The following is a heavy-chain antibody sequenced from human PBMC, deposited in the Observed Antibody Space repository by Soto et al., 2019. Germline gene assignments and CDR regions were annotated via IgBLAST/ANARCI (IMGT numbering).Heavy chain of an antibody. CDR1: GGTFSRHA. Sequence: QVQLVQSGAEVRKPGSSVKVSCKASGGTFSRHAISWVRQAPGQGLEWMGGIIPIFGTANHAQKFQGRVTIIADESTSTVYMELSSLRSEDTAVYYCARGHNWNYGSDAFDIWGQGTMVTVSS. CDR2: IIPIFGTA. CDR3: ARGHNWNYGSDAFDI. V-gene: IGHV1-69*01. J-gene: IGHJ3*02. D-gene: IGHD1-7*01.